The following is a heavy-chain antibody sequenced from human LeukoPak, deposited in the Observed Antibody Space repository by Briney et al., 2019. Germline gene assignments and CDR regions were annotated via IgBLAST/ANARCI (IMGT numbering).Heavy chain of an antibody. CDR2: ISFGGGSI. V-gene: IGHV3-21*01. J-gene: IGHJ4*02. D-gene: IGHD3-9*01. CDR1: GFSFSSYS. CDR3: ARDFGRYFTDY. Sequence: GGSLRLSCVASGFSFSSYSMNWVRQAPGKGLEWVSSISFGGGSIYYADSVRARFTISRDDANNLLYLQMNSLRAEDTAVYYCARDFGRYFTDYWGQGTLVTVSS.